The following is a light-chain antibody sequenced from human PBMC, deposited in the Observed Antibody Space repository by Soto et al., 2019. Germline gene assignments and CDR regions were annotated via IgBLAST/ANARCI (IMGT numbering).Light chain of an antibody. J-gene: IGKJ1*01. CDR2: KAS. CDR1: QSISTL. Sequence: DIQMTQSPSTLSASVGDRVTITCRASQSISTLLAWYQQKPGKAPKLLIYKASSLESGVPSRFSGSGSGTEFTLTISSLQPDDFATYYCQQYNTYPWTFGQGTKEEIK. V-gene: IGKV1-5*03. CDR3: QQYNTYPWT.